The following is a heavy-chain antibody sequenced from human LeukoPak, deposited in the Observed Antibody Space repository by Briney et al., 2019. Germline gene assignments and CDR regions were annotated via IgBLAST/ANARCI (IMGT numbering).Heavy chain of an antibody. CDR2: IYSGGTT. J-gene: IGHJ4*02. V-gene: IGHV3-53*01. D-gene: IGHD2-8*02. CDR1: GFTVSSNY. CDR3: ARGLSTGNTGYYFDY. Sequence: PGGSLRLSCAASGFTVSSNYMNWVRPAPGKGLEWVSVIYSGGTTYYADSVKGRFTISRDNSKNTLDLQMNSLRAEDTAVYFCARGLSTGNTGYYFDYWGRGTLVTVSS.